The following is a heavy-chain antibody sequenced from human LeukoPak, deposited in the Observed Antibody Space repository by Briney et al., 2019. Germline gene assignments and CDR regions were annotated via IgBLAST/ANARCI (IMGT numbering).Heavy chain of an antibody. CDR3: ARDPYTEWSGEL. V-gene: IGHV3-21*01. CDR1: GFTFSSYS. J-gene: IGHJ4*02. Sequence: GGSLRLSCAASGFTFSSYSMNWVRQAPGKGLEWVSSISSSSSYIYYADSVKGRFTISRDNAKNSLYLQMNSLRAEDTAVYYCARDPYTEWSGELWGQGTLVTVSS. CDR2: ISSSSSYI. D-gene: IGHD3-10*01.